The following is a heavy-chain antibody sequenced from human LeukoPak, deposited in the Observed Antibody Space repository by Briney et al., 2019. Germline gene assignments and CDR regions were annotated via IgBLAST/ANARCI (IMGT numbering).Heavy chain of an antibody. CDR1: GFTFYDYG. CDR3: ARDERLLSFLK. J-gene: IGHJ4*02. Sequence: GGSLRLSCAASGFTFYDYGMTWVRQAPGKGLEWVSTISGSGLSTYYADSVKGRFTISRDNSKNTLYLQMNSLRAEDTAIYYCARDERLLSFLKWGQGTLVTVSS. D-gene: IGHD3-3*01. CDR2: ISGSGLST. V-gene: IGHV3-23*01.